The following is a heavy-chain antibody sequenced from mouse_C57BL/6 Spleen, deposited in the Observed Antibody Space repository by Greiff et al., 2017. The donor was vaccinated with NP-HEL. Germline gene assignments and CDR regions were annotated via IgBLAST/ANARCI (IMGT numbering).Heavy chain of an antibody. CDR3: ARVGWQYYFDY. J-gene: IGHJ2*01. V-gene: IGHV1-52*01. CDR1: GYTFTSYW. Sequence: QVQLQQPGAELVRPGSSVKLSCKASGYTFTSYWMHWVKQRPIQGLEWIGNIDPSDSETHYNQKFKDKATLTVDKSSSPAYMQLSSLTSEDSAVYYCARVGWQYYFDYWGQGTTLTVSS. CDR2: IDPSDSET. D-gene: IGHD3-2*02.